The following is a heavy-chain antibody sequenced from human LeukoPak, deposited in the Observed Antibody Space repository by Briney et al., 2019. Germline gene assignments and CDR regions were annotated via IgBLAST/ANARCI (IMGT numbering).Heavy chain of an antibody. CDR3: ARGSSSWYLPSFDY. V-gene: IGHV4-59*01. Sequence: PSETLSLTCTVSGGSISSYYWSWLRQPPGKGLEWIGYIYYSGSTNYNPSLKSRVTISVDTSKNQFSLKLSSVTAADTAVYYCARGSSSWYLPSFDYWGQGTLVTVSS. CDR2: IYYSGST. J-gene: IGHJ4*02. CDR1: GGSISSYY. D-gene: IGHD6-13*01.